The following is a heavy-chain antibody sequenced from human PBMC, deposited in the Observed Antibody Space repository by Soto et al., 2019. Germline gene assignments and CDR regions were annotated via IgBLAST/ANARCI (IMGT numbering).Heavy chain of an antibody. CDR3: ERDRGSAGFDS. D-gene: IGHD5-12*01. CDR2: IRSSSNYI. V-gene: IGHV3-21*01. Sequence: PGGSLRLSGAASGFHFNVYSMTWVHQAPGKGLEWISSIRSSSNYIHYRGSVRGRFNISRDNAKNSLYLQLDSLRVEDTAVYFCERDRGSAGFDSLGLGTMVPVSP. J-gene: IGHJ5*01. CDR1: GFHFNVYS.